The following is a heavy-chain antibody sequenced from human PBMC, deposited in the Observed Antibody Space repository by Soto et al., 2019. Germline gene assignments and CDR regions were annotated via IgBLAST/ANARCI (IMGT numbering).Heavy chain of an antibody. V-gene: IGHV1-69*01. Sequence: QVQLVQSGTEVKKPGSSVKVSCKASGGTFSTYTISWVRQAPGQGLEWMGGVLPISGTANYAQKFQGRVTLSADESTSTVHMELSNLRSEDTAVYPCARPTTYYHDSSGYDAFDIWGQGTMVPVSS. CDR3: ARPTTYYHDSSGYDAFDI. J-gene: IGHJ3*02. CDR2: VLPISGTA. D-gene: IGHD3-22*01. CDR1: GGTFSTYT.